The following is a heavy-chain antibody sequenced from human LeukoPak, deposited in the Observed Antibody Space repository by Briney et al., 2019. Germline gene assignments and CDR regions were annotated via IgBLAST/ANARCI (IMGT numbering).Heavy chain of an antibody. Sequence: GGSLRLSCAASGFTVSSNYMSWVRQAPGKGLEWVSVIYSGGSTYYADSVKGRFTISRDNSKNTLYLQMNSLRAEDTAVYYCARDFSGRGDAFDIWGQGTMVTVSS. V-gene: IGHV3-53*01. J-gene: IGHJ3*02. CDR3: ARDFSGRGDAFDI. CDR1: GFTVSSNY. CDR2: IYSGGST. D-gene: IGHD1-26*01.